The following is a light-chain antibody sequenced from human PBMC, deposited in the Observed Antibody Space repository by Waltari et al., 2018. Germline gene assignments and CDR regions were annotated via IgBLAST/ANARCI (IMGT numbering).Light chain of an antibody. CDR3: QQRSSWPFMYT. V-gene: IGKV3-11*01. CDR1: QSISNY. CDR2: DAS. Sequence: EIVLTQSPATLSLSPGEKATLSCRASQSISNYLAWYQQKPGQAPRLLIYDASNRPTDSPARFSGSGCGTDFTLTISSLEPEDFAVYYCQQRSSWPFMYTFGQGTKLEIK. J-gene: IGKJ2*01.